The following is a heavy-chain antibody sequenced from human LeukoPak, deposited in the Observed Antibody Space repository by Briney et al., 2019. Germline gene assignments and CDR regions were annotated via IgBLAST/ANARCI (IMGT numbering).Heavy chain of an antibody. CDR1: GFTFSTYS. J-gene: IGHJ4*02. V-gene: IGHV3-21*01. CDR3: ARGHYYSIY. CDR2: ISSSSSYI. Sequence: GGSLRLSCAASGFTFSTYSMTWVRQAPGKGLEWVSSISSSSSYIYYADSVKGRFTISRDNAKNSLDLQMSNLRAEDTAVYFCARGHYYSIYWGLGTLVTVSS.